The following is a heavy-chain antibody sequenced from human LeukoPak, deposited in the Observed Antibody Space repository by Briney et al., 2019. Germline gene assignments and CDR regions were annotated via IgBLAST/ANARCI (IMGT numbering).Heavy chain of an antibody. CDR2: INPNSGGT. CDR3: ARDYGMAAGDPIFDY. D-gene: IGHD6-25*01. Sequence: GASVKVSCKASGYTFTGYYMHWVRQAPGQGLEWMGWINPNSGGTNYAQKFQGRVTMTRDTSISTAYMELSRLRSDDTAVYYWARDYGMAAGDPIFDYGGEGTLVTVSS. V-gene: IGHV1-2*02. CDR1: GYTFTGYY. J-gene: IGHJ4*02.